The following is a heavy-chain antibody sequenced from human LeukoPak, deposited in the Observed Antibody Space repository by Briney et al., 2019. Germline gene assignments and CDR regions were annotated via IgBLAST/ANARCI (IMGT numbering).Heavy chain of an antibody. V-gene: IGHV3-23*01. CDR3: AKCILTGYYKGYMDV. CDR1: GFTFNNYN. Sequence: GSLRLSCATSGFTFNNYNMNWVRQAPGKGLEWVSAMSGMGVSTYYADSVKGRFTISRDNSKNTLYLQMNSLRAEDTAVYYCAKCILTGYYKGYMDVWGKGTTVTISS. D-gene: IGHD3-9*01. CDR2: MSGMGVST. J-gene: IGHJ6*03.